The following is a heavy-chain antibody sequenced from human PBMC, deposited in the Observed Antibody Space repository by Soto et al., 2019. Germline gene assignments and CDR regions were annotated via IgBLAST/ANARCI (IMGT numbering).Heavy chain of an antibody. V-gene: IGHV1-24*01. D-gene: IGHD3-3*01. Sequence: QVQLVQSGAEVKKPGASVKVSCKVSGYTLTELSMHWVRQAPGKGLEWMGGFDPEDGETIYAQKLQGRVTMTEDTSTDTANMELSSLRSEHTAVYYYATEDYDFGSARRYYYLDVWGKGTTVTVS. J-gene: IGHJ6*03. CDR1: GYTLTELS. CDR2: FDPEDGET. CDR3: ATEDYDFGSARRYYYLDV.